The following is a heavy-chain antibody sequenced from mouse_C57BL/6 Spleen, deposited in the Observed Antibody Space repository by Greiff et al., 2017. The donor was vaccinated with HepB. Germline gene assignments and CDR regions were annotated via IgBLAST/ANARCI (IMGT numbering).Heavy chain of an antibody. CDR1: GYAFSSYW. Sequence: QVQLKESGAELVKPGASVKISCKASGYAFSSYWMNWVKQRPGKGLEWIGQIYPGDGDTNYNGKFKGKATLTADKSSSTAYMQLSSLTFEDSAVYFCARDYSNWFAYWGRGTLVTVSA. CDR2: IYPGDGDT. CDR3: ARDYSNWFAY. J-gene: IGHJ3*01. D-gene: IGHD2-5*01. V-gene: IGHV1-80*01.